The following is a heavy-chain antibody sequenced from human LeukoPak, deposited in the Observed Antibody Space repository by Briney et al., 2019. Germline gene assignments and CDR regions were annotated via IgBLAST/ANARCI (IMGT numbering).Heavy chain of an antibody. CDR1: GFTVSRKY. Sequence: GGSLRLSCAASGFTVSRKYMSWVRQTPGKGLEWVSVIYRGDSTYYADSVKGRFSISRDNSKNTLYLQMHSLRAEDTAVHYCARESLGSVDPRGYSTTVSEDVWGKGTTVTISS. CDR2: IYRGDST. CDR3: ARESLGSVDPRGYSTTVSEDV. V-gene: IGHV3-53*01. J-gene: IGHJ6*04. D-gene: IGHD4-17*01.